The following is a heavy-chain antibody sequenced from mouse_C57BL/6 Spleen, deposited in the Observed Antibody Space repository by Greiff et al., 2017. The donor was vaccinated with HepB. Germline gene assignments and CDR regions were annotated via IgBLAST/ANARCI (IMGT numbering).Heavy chain of an antibody. V-gene: IGHV1-53*01. CDR3: ARGGGQLRLQFAY. J-gene: IGHJ3*01. D-gene: IGHD3-2*02. Sequence: QVQLQQPGTELVKPGASVKLSCKASGYTFTSYWMHWVKQRPGQGLEWIGNINPSNGGTNYNEKFKSKATMTVDKSSSTAYMQLSSLTSEDSAVYYCARGGGQLRLQFAYWGQGTLVTVSA. CDR2: INPSNGGT. CDR1: GYTFTSYW.